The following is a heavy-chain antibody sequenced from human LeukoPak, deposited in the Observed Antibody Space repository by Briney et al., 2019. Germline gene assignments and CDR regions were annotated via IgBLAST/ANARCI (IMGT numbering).Heavy chain of an antibody. J-gene: IGHJ4*02. D-gene: IGHD5-12*01. CDR1: GFFSGSW. Sequence: GGSLRLSCAASGFFSGSWMSWVRRAPGKGLEWVASINQDGSRKYYVDSVKGRFTISRGNANNSLSLQMNSLRAGDTAVYYCARQYSGYDPFDYWGQGTLVTVSS. CDR3: ARQYSGYDPFDY. V-gene: IGHV3-7*01. CDR2: INQDGSRK.